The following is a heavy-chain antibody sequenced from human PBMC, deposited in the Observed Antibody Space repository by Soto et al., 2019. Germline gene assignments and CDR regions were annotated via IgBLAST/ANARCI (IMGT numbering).Heavy chain of an antibody. CDR1: GGSVNGYY. CDR3: ATRITVFGLLIPPFDP. V-gene: IGHV4-34*01. D-gene: IGHD3-3*01. Sequence: PSETLSLTCAVYGGSVNGYYWNWIRQPPGKGLEWIGEINHTGGTHYNPTLKRRVTMSVDTSKNKFSLRLSSVTVADTAIYYCATRITVFGLLIPPFDPWGQGTKVTVSS. CDR2: INHTGGT. J-gene: IGHJ5*02.